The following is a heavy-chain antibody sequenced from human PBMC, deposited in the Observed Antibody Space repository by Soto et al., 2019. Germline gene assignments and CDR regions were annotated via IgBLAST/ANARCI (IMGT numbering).Heavy chain of an antibody. D-gene: IGHD5-18*01. J-gene: IGHJ3*02. Sequence: TLVNPTRTLTLTCTFSGFSLNTSAMCVTWIRQPPGKALEWLALIDWDDDKYYSTSLKTRLTISKDTSKNQVVLTMTNMDPVDTATYYCAGAPLRGDSYAHFVFDIRGQGTMVTVSS. CDR1: GFSLNTSAMC. V-gene: IGHV2-70*01. CDR3: AGAPLRGDSYAHFVFDI. CDR2: IDWDDDK.